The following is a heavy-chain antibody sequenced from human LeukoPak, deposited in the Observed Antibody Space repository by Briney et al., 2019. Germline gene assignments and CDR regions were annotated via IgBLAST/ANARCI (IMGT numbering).Heavy chain of an antibody. CDR3: ARQDSSGYGMTDFDY. V-gene: IGHV1-2*02. CDR2: INPNSGGT. D-gene: IGHD3-22*01. Sequence: ASVKVSCKTSGYTFTGYYMHWARQAPGHGLEWMGWINPNSGGTNYAQKFQGRVTMTRDTSISTAYMELSSLRSEDTAVYYCARQDSSGYGMTDFDYWGQGTLVTVSS. CDR1: GYTFTGYY. J-gene: IGHJ4*02.